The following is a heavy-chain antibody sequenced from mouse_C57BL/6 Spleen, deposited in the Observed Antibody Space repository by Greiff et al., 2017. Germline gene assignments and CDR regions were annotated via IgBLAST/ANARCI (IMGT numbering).Heavy chain of an antibody. J-gene: IGHJ4*01. CDR2: IHPTSGST. D-gene: IGHD3-2*02. V-gene: IGHV1-64*01. CDR1: GYTFTSYW. CDR3: ASDSSGYCYAIDD. Sequence: QVQLQQPGAELVKPGASVKLSCKASGYTFTSYWMHWVKQRPGQGLEWIGMIHPTSGSTNYNEKFKSKATLTVDQSSSTTYMQLSSLTSEDSAVYFCASDSSGYCYAIDDWGQGTSVTVSS.